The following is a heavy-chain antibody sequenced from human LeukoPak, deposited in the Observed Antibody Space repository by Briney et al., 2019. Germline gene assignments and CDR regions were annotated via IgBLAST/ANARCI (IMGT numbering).Heavy chain of an antibody. CDR2: INPNSGGT. V-gene: IGHV1-2*02. Sequence: GASVKVSCKASGYTFTGYYMHWVRQAPGQGLEWMGWINPNSGGTNYAQKFQGRVTMTRDTSISTAYMELSRLRSDDTAVYYCARLIAARQTYYYYYMDVWGKGTTVTVSS. CDR1: GYTFTGYY. CDR3: ARLIAARQTYYYYYMDV. J-gene: IGHJ6*03. D-gene: IGHD6-6*01.